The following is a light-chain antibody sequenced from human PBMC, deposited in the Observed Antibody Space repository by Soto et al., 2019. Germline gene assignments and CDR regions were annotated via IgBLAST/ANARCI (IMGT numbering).Light chain of an antibody. J-gene: IGLJ1*01. CDR3: SSYTSSSTRIYV. Sequence: QSALTQPASVSGSPGQSITISCTGTSSDVGGYNYVSWYQQHPGKAPKLMIYDVSNRPSGVSNRFSGSKSGNTASLTISGLQAEDEDDYYCSSYTSSSTRIYVFGAGTQLTVL. V-gene: IGLV2-14*01. CDR1: SSDVGGYNY. CDR2: DVS.